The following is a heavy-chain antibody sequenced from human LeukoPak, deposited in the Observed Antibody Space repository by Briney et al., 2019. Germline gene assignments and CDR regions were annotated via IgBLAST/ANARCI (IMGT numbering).Heavy chain of an antibody. CDR1: GVSISSSSYY. CDR2: IYYSGST. CDR3: ARGPWFDP. J-gene: IGHJ5*02. Sequence: SETLSLTCTVSGVSISSSSYYWGWIRQPPGKGLEWIGSIYYSGSTYYNPSLKSRVTISVDTSKNQFSLKLSSVTAADTAVYYCARGPWFDPWGQGTLVTVSS. V-gene: IGHV4-39*01.